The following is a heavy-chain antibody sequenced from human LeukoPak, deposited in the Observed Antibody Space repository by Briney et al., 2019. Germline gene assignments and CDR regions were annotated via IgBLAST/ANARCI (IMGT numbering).Heavy chain of an antibody. CDR3: ARVYYDSSGSPYYYYYYMDV. CDR2: ISAYNGNT. D-gene: IGHD3-22*01. Sequence: GASVKVSCKASGYTFTSYGISWVRQAPGQGLEWMGWISAYNGNTNYAQKLQGRVTMTTDTSTRTATMELRSLRSDDTAVYYCARVYYDSSGSPYYYYYYMDVWGKGTTVTISS. V-gene: IGHV1-18*01. J-gene: IGHJ6*03. CDR1: GYTFTSYG.